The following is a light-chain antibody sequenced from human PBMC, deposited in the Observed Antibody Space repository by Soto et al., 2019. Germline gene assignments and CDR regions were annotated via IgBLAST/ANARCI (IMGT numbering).Light chain of an antibody. J-gene: IGKJ1*01. Sequence: EIVLTQSPGTLSFSPGERATLSCRASQSVSSSYLAWYQQKPGQAPRLLIYGASSRATGIPDRFSGSGSGTDFTLTISRLEPEDFAMYYCQQYGSSPWTFGQGTKVEIK. V-gene: IGKV3-20*01. CDR2: GAS. CDR1: QSVSSSY. CDR3: QQYGSSPWT.